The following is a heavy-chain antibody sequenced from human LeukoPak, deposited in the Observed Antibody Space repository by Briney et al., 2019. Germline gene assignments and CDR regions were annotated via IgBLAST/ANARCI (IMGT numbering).Heavy chain of an antibody. J-gene: IGHJ4*02. CDR3: ARSGLNRFDY. CDR2: ISTSGGRT. CDR1: GFTFSSCA. V-gene: IGHV3-23*01. Sequence: GGSLRLSCAASGFTFSSCAMSWVRQAPGKGLEWVSAISTSGGRTFYADSVKGRFSISRDNSKNTLYLQMNSLRAEDTAAYYCARSGLNRFDYWGQGTLVTVSS. D-gene: IGHD2-15*01.